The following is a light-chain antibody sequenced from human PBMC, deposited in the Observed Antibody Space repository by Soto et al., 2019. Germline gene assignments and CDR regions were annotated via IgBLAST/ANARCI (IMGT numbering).Light chain of an antibody. V-gene: IGKV1-12*01. CDR2: FAS. CDR3: QQASSFPLP. CDR1: QPISGW. Sequence: DIQMTQSPSSVSASVGDRVTISCRASQPISGWLAWYQQKPGEAPRLLISFASTLESGVPSRFSGSGSGTDFTLTISSLQPEDVATYHCQQASSFPLPFGGGTRMEIK. J-gene: IGKJ4*01.